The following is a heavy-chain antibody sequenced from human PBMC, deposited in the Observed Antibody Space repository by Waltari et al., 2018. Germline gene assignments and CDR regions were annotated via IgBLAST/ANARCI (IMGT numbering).Heavy chain of an antibody. CDR3: ATPFYTWDDPLHS. CDR1: GITFTTYA. V-gene: IGHV3-23*04. Sequence: EVQLVESGGDLVQPGGSLRLAWAASGITFTTYAITWGGLAPGTGLGWVPAISVSDGTYYADSVKGRFTISRDTSKNTVYLQMNGLRAEATAVYYCATPFYTWDDPLHSWGQGTLVTVSS. CDR2: ISVSDGT. D-gene: IGHD1-20*01. J-gene: IGHJ4*02.